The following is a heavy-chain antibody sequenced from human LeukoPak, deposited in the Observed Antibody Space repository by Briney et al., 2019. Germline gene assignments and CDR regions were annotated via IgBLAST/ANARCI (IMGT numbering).Heavy chain of an antibody. Sequence: GGSLRLSCAASGSNFIDYSMNWVRQAPGKGLEWISYIGISSGNTKYADSVKGRFTISRDKARNSLYLQMNSLRVEDTAVYYCARDHRYAFDNWGHGTLVTVSS. CDR2: IGISSGNT. CDR3: ARDHRYAFDN. CDR1: GSNFIDYS. D-gene: IGHD5-12*01. J-gene: IGHJ4*01. V-gene: IGHV3-48*01.